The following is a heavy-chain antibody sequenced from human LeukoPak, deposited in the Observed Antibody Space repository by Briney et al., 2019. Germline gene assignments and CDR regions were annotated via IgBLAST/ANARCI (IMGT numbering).Heavy chain of an antibody. CDR3: ARETTSSRYDLYYYYGMDV. J-gene: IGHJ6*02. V-gene: IGHV4-34*01. D-gene: IGHD6-13*01. CDR2: INHSGST. CDR1: GGSFSGYY. Sequence: PSETLSLTCAVYGGSFSGYYWSWIRQPPGKGLEWIGEINHSGSTNYNPSLKSRVTISVDTSKNQFSLKLSSVTAADTAVYYCARETTSSRYDLYYYYGMDVWGQGTTVTVSS.